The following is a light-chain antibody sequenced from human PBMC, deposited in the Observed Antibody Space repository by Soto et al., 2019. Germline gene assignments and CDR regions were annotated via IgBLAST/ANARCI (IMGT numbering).Light chain of an antibody. CDR2: GAS. CDR1: QSVRSN. V-gene: IGKV3-15*01. J-gene: IGKJ4*01. Sequence: EIVMTQSPATLSVSLGERATLSCRASQSVRSNLAWYQQKPGQAPRLLIYGASTRATGIPARFIGSGSGTEFTRTISSLQSEDFAVYYCQQYNNWPPLTFGGGTKVEIK. CDR3: QQYNNWPPLT.